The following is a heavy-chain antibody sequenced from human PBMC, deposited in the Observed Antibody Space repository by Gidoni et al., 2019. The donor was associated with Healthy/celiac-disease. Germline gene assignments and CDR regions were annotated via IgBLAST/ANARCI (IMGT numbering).Heavy chain of an antibody. V-gene: IGHV4-38-2*02. CDR1: GYSISSGYY. CDR2: IYHSGST. Sequence: QVQLQESGPGLVKPSETLSLTCTVSGYSISSGYYWGWNRQPPGKGLEWIGSIYHSGSTYYNPSLKSRVTISVDTSKNQFSLKLSSVTAADTAVYYCAREEGTVLRYFDWEGDGNYMDVWGKGTTVTVSS. D-gene: IGHD3-9*01. J-gene: IGHJ6*03. CDR3: AREEGTVLRYFDWEGDGNYMDV.